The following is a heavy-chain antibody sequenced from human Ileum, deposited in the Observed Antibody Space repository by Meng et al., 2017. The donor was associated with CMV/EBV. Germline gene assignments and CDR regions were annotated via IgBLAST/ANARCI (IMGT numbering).Heavy chain of an antibody. Sequence: QVQLVQSGAEEKKPGSAAKVSCKASGGTFSSNSISWVRHAPGQGLEWMGRIIPIVDVTNYSQKFQGRVTITADKATGTAYMELTSLRSEDTAVYYCAKDQADDYNYPPLDYWGQGTLVTVSS. CDR1: GGTFSSNS. D-gene: IGHD5-24*01. CDR3: AKDQADDYNYPPLDY. J-gene: IGHJ4*02. V-gene: IGHV1-69*08. CDR2: IIPIVDVT.